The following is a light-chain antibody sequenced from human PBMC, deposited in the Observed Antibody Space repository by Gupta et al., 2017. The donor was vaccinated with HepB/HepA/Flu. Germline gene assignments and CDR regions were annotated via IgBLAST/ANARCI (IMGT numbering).Light chain of an antibody. CDR2: DVT. V-gene: IGLV2-11*01. Sequence: QSALTQPRSVSGSPGQSVTISCNTTSSYVATYNFVSWYQQHPGKVPKLMIYDVTKRPSWVPDRFSGSKSGNTASLTISGLQAEDEAEYYCCSYAAYNTWVFGGGTKVTVL. CDR1: SSYVATYNF. J-gene: IGLJ3*02. CDR3: CSYAAYNTWV.